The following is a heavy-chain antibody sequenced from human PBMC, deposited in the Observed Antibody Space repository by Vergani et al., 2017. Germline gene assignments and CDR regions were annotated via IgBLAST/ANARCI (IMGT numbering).Heavy chain of an antibody. CDR2: VYHSGST. CDR1: GDSINTADY. Sequence: QVHLQESGPGLVKPSETLPLTCSVSGDSINTADYWGWIRKPPGKGLEWIGSVYHSGSTSYNPSLQSRVTISVDTSKNQFSLNLNSMTAADTAIYYCAKNSSGGFFDNWGQGALVTVSS. D-gene: IGHD6-25*01. V-gene: IGHV4-38-2*02. J-gene: IGHJ4*02. CDR3: AKNSSGGFFDN.